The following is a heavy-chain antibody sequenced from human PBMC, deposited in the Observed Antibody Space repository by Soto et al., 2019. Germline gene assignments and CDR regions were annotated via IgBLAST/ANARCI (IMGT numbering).Heavy chain of an antibody. Sequence: QINLIESGPTLVKPTQTLTLTCTFSGLSLSTSGAAVGWVRQPPGRALERLALIYCDGDTRYNASLGNRLTNTTDTCINQVVLTSTNVDPADTATYYGANRASMSIFGFISERGSCIDSWGQGALCIVAS. CDR2: IYCDGDT. V-gene: IGHV2-5*02. J-gene: IGHJ5*01. CDR1: GLSLSTSGAA. D-gene: IGHD3-3*01. CDR3: ANRASMSIFGFISERGSCIDS.